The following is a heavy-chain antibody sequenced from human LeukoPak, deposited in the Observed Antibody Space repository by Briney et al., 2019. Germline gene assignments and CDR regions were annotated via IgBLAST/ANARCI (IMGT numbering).Heavy chain of an antibody. J-gene: IGHJ4*02. CDR1: GFTFINAW. Sequence: GGSLRLSCAASGFTFINAWMNWVRQAPGKGLEWVSGINWNGGSTGYADSVKGRFTISRDNAKNSLYLQMNSLRAEDTALYFCARSRGGTTILNNFDYWGQGTLVTVSS. V-gene: IGHV3-20*04. CDR3: ARSRGGTTILNNFDY. CDR2: INWNGGST. D-gene: IGHD1-1*01.